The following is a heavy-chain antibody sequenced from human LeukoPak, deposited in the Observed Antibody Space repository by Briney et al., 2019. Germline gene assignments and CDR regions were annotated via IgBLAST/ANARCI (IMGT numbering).Heavy chain of an antibody. CDR3: VRERGYTYGAAFDY. J-gene: IGHJ4*02. CDR1: GIIFSDYY. V-gene: IGHV3-11*01. D-gene: IGHD5-18*01. Sequence: PGGSLRLSCAASGIIFSDYYMSWIRQAPGKGLEWVSYISSSGNTIYYADSVKGRFTISRDNAKNSLYLQMNSLRAEDTAVYYCVRERGYTYGAAFDYWGQGTLVTVSS. CDR2: ISSSGNTI.